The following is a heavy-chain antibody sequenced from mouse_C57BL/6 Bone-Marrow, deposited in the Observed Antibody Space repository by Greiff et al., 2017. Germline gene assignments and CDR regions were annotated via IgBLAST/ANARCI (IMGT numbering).Heavy chain of an antibody. V-gene: IGHV2-4*01. D-gene: IGHD2-4*01. CDR1: GFSLPSYG. CDR3: AKNGIYYDYDGYFDV. CDR2: IWSGGST. J-gene: IGHJ1*03. Sequence: VKLMESGPGLVQPSQSLSITCTVSGFSLPSYGVHWVRQPPGKGLEWLGVIWSGGSTDYNAAFISRLSISKDNSKGQVFFKMNSLQADDTAIYYCAKNGIYYDYDGYFDVWGTGTTVTVSS.